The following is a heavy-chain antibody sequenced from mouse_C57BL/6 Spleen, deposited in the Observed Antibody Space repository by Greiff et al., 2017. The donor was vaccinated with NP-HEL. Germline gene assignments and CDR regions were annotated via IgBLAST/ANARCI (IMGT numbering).Heavy chain of an antibody. Sequence: VQLQQPGAELVKPGASVKLSCKASGYTFTSYWMHWVKQRPGQGLEWIGMIHPNSGSTNYNEKFKSKATLTVDKSSSTAYMQLSSLTSEDSAVYYCARLSYDYGAMDYWGQGTSVTVSS. CDR3: ARLSYDYGAMDY. D-gene: IGHD2-4*01. J-gene: IGHJ4*01. CDR2: IHPNSGST. CDR1: GYTFTSYW. V-gene: IGHV1-64*01.